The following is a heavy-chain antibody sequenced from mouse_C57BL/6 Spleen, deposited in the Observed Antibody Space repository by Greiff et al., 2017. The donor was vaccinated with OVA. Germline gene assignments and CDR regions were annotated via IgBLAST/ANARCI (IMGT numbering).Heavy chain of an antibody. J-gene: IGHJ2*01. CDR1: GYTFTSYW. V-gene: IGHV1-59*01. CDR2: IDPSDSYT. D-gene: IGHD2-5*01. Sequence: QVQLQQPGAELVRPGTSVKLSCKASGYTFTSYWMHWVKQRPGQGLEWIGVIDPSDSYTNYNQKFKGKATLTVDTSSSTAYMQLSSLTSEDSAVYYCASYSNVYYFDDWGQGTTLTVSS. CDR3: ASYSNVYYFDD.